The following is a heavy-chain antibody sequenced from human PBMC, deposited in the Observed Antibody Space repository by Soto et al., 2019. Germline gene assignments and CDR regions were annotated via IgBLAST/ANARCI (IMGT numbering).Heavy chain of an antibody. V-gene: IGHV3-23*01. D-gene: IGHD2-15*01. CDR2: ISGSGGST. J-gene: IGHJ3*02. CDR3: AKDSNVVVVAASRKTDAFDI. CDR1: GFTFSSYA. Sequence: GGSLRLSCAASGFTFSSYAMSWVRQAPGKGLEWVSAISGSGGSTYYADSVKGRFTISRDNSKNTLYLQMNSLRAEDTAVYYCAKDSNVVVVAASRKTDAFDIWGQGTMVTVSS.